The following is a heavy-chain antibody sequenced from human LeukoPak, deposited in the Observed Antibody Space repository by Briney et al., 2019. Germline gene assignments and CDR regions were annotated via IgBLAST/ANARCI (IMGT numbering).Heavy chain of an antibody. J-gene: IGHJ4*02. CDR3: ARPHSYGDYYFDY. V-gene: IGHV4-39*01. CDR2: IHYTGST. D-gene: IGHD4-17*01. Sequence: PSETLSLTCTVSGGSISTTSYYWAWIRQPPGKGLEWIGFIHYTGSTYYNPSLTGRVTLSVDTSKNQFSLKLTSVTAADTAVYSCARPHSYGDYYFDYWGQGTLVTVSS. CDR1: GGSISTTSYY.